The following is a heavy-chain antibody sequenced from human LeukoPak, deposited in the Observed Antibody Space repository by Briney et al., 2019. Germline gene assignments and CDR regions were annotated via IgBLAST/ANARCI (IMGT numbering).Heavy chain of an antibody. Sequence: AGGSLRLSCAASGFSFSYYDMHWVRQAPGKGLEWVAFIRYDESNKYYADSVKGRFTISRDNSKNTLYLQMNSLRTEDTAVYYCSKGYCSGGSCYQIDYWGQGTLVTVSS. V-gene: IGHV3-30*02. CDR3: SKGYCSGGSCYQIDY. J-gene: IGHJ4*02. CDR1: GFSFSYYD. D-gene: IGHD2-15*01. CDR2: IRYDESNK.